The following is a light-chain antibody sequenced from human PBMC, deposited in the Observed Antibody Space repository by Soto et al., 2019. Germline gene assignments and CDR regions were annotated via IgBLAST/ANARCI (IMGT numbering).Light chain of an antibody. CDR3: QSYDSSLSAL. J-gene: IGLJ2*01. Sequence: QSVLTKPPSVSGAPGQRVTISCTGSSSNIGAGYDVHWYQQLPGTAPKLLIYGNSNRPSGVPDRFSGSKSGTSASLAITGLQAEDEADYSCQSYDSSLSALFGGGTKLTVL. CDR1: SSNIGAGYD. V-gene: IGLV1-40*01. CDR2: GNS.